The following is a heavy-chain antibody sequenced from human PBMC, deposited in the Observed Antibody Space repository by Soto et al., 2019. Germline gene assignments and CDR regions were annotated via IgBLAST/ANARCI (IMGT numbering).Heavy chain of an antibody. V-gene: IGHV3-74*01. CDR1: GFSFSAHW. CDR3: ASLSGSTAGSSPYGMDI. CDR2: IKYDGSSA. J-gene: IGHJ6*02. Sequence: EVQLVESGGGLVQPGGSLRLSYEASGFSFSAHWMHWVRQAPGKEPVWVARIKYDGSSADYAGFVRGRFTVSRDNARRMMYLQMNSLRAEATAVYYCASLSGSTAGSSPYGMDIWGHGTTVIVS. D-gene: IGHD1-26*01.